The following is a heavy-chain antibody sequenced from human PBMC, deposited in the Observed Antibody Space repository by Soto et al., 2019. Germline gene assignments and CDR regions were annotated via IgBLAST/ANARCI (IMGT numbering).Heavy chain of an antibody. CDR3: AKDNQERDDLVGMDV. J-gene: IGHJ6*02. D-gene: IGHD3-3*01. V-gene: IGHV3-30*18. Sequence: QVQLVESGGGVVQPGRSLRLSCAASGFTFSSYGMHWVRQAPGKGLEWVAVISYDGSNKYYADSVKGRFTISRDNSKNTLYLQMHSLRAEDTAVYYCAKDNQERDDLVGMDVWGQGTTVTVSS. CDR2: ISYDGSNK. CDR1: GFTFSSYG.